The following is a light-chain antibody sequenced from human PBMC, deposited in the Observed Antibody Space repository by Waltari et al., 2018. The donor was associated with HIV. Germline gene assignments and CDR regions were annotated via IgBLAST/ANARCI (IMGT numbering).Light chain of an antibody. CDR2: EVS. J-gene: IGLJ3*02. Sequence: QSALTQPASVSGSPGQSITISCTGTSSDVGAYNYVSWYQHHPGKAPKPMIYEVSNRPSGVSNRFSASKSGNTASLTISGLQAEDEADYYCSSYTTNNTRVFGGGTKLTVL. V-gene: IGLV2-14*01. CDR3: SSYTTNNTRV. CDR1: SSDVGAYNY.